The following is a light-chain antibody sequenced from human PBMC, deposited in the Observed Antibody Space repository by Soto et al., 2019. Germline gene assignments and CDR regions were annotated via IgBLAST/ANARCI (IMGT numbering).Light chain of an antibody. CDR2: EVK. CDR1: SSDVGTNNY. CDR3: SSYTISSPFV. J-gene: IGLJ1*01. Sequence: QSVLTQPASVSGYPGQTITISCTGTSSDVGTNNYVSWYQQHPGKAPKLLIYEVKNRPSETSNRFSGSKSGNTASLTISGLKAEDEADYYCSSYTISSPFVFGPGTK. V-gene: IGLV2-14*01.